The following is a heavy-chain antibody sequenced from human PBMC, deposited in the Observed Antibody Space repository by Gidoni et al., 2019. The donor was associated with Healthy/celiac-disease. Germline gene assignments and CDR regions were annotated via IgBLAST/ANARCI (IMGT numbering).Heavy chain of an antibody. V-gene: IGHV3-33*01. D-gene: IGHD6-13*01. CDR1: GFSFSNYG. CDR2: IWYDGSKK. Sequence: QVQLVESGGGVVQPGRSLRLSCAPSGFSFSNYGMHWVRQASGKGLEWVAVIWYDGSKKYYSDSVKGRFTISRDNSKNTVYLQMNSLRAEDTALYYCARDLYTSSYDYWGQGTLVTVSS. CDR3: ARDLYTSSYDY. J-gene: IGHJ4*02.